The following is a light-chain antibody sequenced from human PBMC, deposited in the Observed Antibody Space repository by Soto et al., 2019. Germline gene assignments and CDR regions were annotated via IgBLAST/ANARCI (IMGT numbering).Light chain of an antibody. V-gene: IGKV1-39*01. CDR2: AAS. CDR3: QQSYSSPVT. J-gene: IGKJ5*01. Sequence: DIQMTQSPSSLSASVGDRGTITCRASQNINFFLNWYQEKPGKAPKLLIYAASSLPSGVPSRFSGSGSGTDFTLTISSLQSEDVATYYCQQSYSSPVTFGQGTRLEIK. CDR1: QNINFF.